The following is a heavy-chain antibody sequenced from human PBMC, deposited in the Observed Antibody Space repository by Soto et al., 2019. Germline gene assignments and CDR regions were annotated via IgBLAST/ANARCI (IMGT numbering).Heavy chain of an antibody. CDR3: ARGGSSWSAEYYQH. V-gene: IGHV1-18*01. J-gene: IGHJ1*01. CDR1: GYTFTNYG. CDR2: ISGYNGET. Sequence: QVQLVQSGAEVKKPGASVKVSCKASGYTFTNYGINWVRQAPGQGPEWMGWISGYNGETKYAQSLHGRATMMTDTSTSTAYMELRSLRSDDTAVYYCARGGSSWSAEYYQHWGQGTLVIVSS. D-gene: IGHD6-13*01.